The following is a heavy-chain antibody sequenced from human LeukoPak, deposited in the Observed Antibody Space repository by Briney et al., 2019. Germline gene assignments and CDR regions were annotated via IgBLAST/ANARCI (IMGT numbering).Heavy chain of an antibody. CDR3: ARGGRIYDYVWGSYRSRLDY. J-gene: IGHJ4*02. V-gene: IGHV4-34*01. CDR2: INHSGST. CDR1: GGSVSGYY. D-gene: IGHD3-16*02. Sequence: SETLSLTCAVYGGSVSGYYWSWIRQPPGKGLEWIGEINHSGSTNYNPSLKSRVTISVDTSKNQFSLKLSSVTAADTAVYYCARGGRIYDYVWGSYRSRLDYWGQGTLVTVSS.